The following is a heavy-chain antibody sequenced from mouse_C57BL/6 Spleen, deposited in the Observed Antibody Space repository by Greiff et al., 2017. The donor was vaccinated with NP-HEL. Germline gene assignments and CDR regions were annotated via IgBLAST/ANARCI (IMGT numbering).Heavy chain of an antibody. CDR3: ARDGDLYDGYNDY. V-gene: IGHV5-4*01. CDR1: GFTFSSYA. CDR2: ISDGGSYT. D-gene: IGHD2-3*01. Sequence: EVQGVESGGGLVKPGGSLKLSCAASGFTFSSYAMSWVRQTPEKRLEWVATISDGGSYTYYPDNVKGRFTISRDNAKNNLYLQMSHLKSEDTAMYYCARDGDLYDGYNDYWGQGTTLTVSS. J-gene: IGHJ2*01.